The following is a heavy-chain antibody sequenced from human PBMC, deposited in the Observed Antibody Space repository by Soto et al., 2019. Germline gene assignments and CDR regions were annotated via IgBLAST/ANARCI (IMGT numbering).Heavy chain of an antibody. CDR2: IYYSGST. D-gene: IGHD3-3*01. CDR1: GGSTSSYY. V-gene: IGHV4-59*08. J-gene: IGHJ4*02. CDR3: ARHSYYDFWSGHNYFDY. Sequence: PSETLSLTCTVSGGSTSSYYWSWIRQPPGKGLEWIGYIYYSGSTNYNPSIKSRVTISVDTSKNQFSLKLSSVTAADTAVYYCARHSYYDFWSGHNYFDYWGQGTLVTVSS.